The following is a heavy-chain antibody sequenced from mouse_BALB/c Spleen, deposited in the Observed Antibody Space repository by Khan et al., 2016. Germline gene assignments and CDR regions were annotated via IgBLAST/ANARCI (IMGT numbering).Heavy chain of an antibody. CDR1: GFDFSRYW. D-gene: IGHD1-2*01. J-gene: IGHJ2*01. V-gene: IGHV4-1*02. Sequence: EVKLLESGGGLVQPGGSLKLSCAASGFDFSRYWMSWVRQAPGKGLEWIREINPDSSTINYTPSLKDKFIISRDNAKNTLYLQMSKVRSEDTALYFCARLHYYGYMNYWGQGTTLTVSS. CDR2: INPDSSTI. CDR3: ARLHYYGYMNY.